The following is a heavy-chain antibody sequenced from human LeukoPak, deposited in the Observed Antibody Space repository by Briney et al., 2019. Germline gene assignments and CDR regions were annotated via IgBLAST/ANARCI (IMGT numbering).Heavy chain of an antibody. CDR3: ARITSKQPAPDY. CDR1: GFTLSSYR. CDR2: ISTDGSST. D-gene: IGHD6-13*01. V-gene: IGHV3-74*01. Sequence: GGSLRLSYAASGFTLSSYRMHWVRQAPGKGLVWVSRISTDGSSTSYADSVKGRFTISRDNAKNTLYLQMNSLRAEDTAVYFCARITSKQPAPDYWGQGTRGTVSS. J-gene: IGHJ4*02.